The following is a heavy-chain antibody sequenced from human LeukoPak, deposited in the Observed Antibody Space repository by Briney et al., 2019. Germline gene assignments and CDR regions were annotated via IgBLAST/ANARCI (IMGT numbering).Heavy chain of an antibody. Sequence: GASVKVSCKTSGYPFTAFCIHWVRQAPGQGLEWMGWIHPRSGDTSYAQKFQGRVTMARDTSISTVYMDLSSLGSDDTAVYYCARIGDYGSGSEGFDPWGQGTLVTVSS. CDR1: GYPFTAFC. V-gene: IGHV1-2*02. J-gene: IGHJ5*02. CDR2: IHPRSGDT. CDR3: ARIGDYGSGSEGFDP. D-gene: IGHD3-10*01.